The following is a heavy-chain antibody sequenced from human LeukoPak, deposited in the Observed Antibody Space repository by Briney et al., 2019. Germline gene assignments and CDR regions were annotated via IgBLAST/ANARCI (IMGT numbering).Heavy chain of an antibody. D-gene: IGHD3/OR15-3a*01. CDR3: ADPTWTR. CDR1: GGSISSYY. CDR2: IYYSGST. Sequence: PSETLSLTCTVSGGSISSYYWSWIRQPPGKGLEWIGYIYYSGSTNHNPSLKSRVTISVDTSKNQFSLKLSSVAAADTAVYYCADPTWTRWGQGTLVTVSS. J-gene: IGHJ4*02. V-gene: IGHV4-59*08.